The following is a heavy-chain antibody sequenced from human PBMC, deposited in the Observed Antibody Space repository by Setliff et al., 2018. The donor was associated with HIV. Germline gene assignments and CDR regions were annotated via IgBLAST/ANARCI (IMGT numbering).Heavy chain of an antibody. CDR2: INLSGGT. CDR1: GGTFSLHY. V-gene: IGHV4-34*08. D-gene: IGHD3-10*01. CDR3: ARSIYGSATYPLDI. Sequence: SETLSLTCAVSGGTFSLHYYTWIRQSPLRGLEWIGEINLSGGTRYNPSLESRVTMSLDSSRKQFSLRLNSVTAADTAVYYCARSIYGSATYPLDIWGQGILVTVSS. J-gene: IGHJ4*02.